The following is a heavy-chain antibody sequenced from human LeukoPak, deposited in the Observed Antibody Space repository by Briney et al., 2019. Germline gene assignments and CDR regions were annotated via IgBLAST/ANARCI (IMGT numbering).Heavy chain of an antibody. V-gene: IGHV3-23*01. CDR2: ITASGDDS. J-gene: IGHJ4*02. CDR3: AKDRRQISVATTFDS. Sequence: GGSLRLPCAASGFTFSSYAMTWVRQAPGKGLEWVSAITASGDDSYYADSVKGRFAISRDNSKSTFYLQMISLRAEDTAIYYCAKDRRQISVATTFDSWGQGTLVTVSS. CDR1: GFTFSSYA. D-gene: IGHD5-12*01.